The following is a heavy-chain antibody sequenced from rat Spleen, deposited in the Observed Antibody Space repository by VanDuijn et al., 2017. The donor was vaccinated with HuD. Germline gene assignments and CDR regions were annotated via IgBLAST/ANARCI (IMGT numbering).Heavy chain of an antibody. D-gene: IGHD1-6*01. V-gene: IGHV5-25*01. CDR2: ITSGGSNT. CDR1: GFAFSNYY. J-gene: IGHJ2*01. Sequence: EVQLVESGGGLVQPGRSLKLSCAASGFAFSNYYMAWVRQAPTKGLEWVATITSGGSNTYYPDSVKGRFTISRNNAKNTLYLQMDSLRSEDTATYYCATWDYYDNRFDYWGQGVMVTVSS. CDR3: ATWDYYDNRFDY.